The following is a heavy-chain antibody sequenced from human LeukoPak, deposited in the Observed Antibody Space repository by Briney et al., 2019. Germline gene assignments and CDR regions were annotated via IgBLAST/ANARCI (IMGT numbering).Heavy chain of an antibody. V-gene: IGHV4-4*08. D-gene: IGHD3-22*01. J-gene: IGHJ3*02. Sequence: MASETLPLTCTVSGGSISSYYWGWIRQPPGKGLEWIGNIYFSGSTYYNPSLKSRVTISVDTSKNQFSLTLSSVTAADTAVYYCATGPRITMITSEINDAFDIWGLGPMVTVSS. CDR2: IYFSGST. CDR1: GGSISSYY. CDR3: ATGPRITMITSEINDAFDI.